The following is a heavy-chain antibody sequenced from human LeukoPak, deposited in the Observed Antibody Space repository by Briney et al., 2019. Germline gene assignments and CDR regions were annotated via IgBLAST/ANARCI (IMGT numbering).Heavy chain of an antibody. J-gene: IGHJ4*02. CDR2: IDPSDSYT. CDR1: GYSFTSYW. D-gene: IGHD6-13*01. Sequence: GESLRISCKGSGYSFTSYWISWVRQMPGKGLEWMGRIDPSDSYTNYSPSFQGHVTISADKSISTAYPQWSSLKASDTAMYYCARLEVPSHMSSSWYPSDYWGQGTLVTVSS. CDR3: ARLEVPSHMSSSWYPSDY. V-gene: IGHV5-10-1*01.